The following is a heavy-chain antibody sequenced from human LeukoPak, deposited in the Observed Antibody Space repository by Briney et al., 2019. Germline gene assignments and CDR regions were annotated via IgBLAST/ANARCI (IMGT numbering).Heavy chain of an antibody. V-gene: IGHV3-23*01. CDR1: GFTFSFYA. Sequence: PGGSLRLSCVASGFTFSFYAMSWVRQAPGKGLEWVSAISGSGGSTYYADSVKGRFTISRDNSKNTLYLQMNSLRAEDTALYSCARPSGSYWPGFDYWGQGTLVTVSS. CDR3: ARPSGSYWPGFDY. D-gene: IGHD1-26*01. J-gene: IGHJ4*02. CDR2: ISGSGGST.